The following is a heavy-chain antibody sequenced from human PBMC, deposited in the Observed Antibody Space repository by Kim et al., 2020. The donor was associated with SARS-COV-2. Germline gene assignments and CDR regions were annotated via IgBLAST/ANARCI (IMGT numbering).Heavy chain of an antibody. D-gene: IGHD2-2*01. CDR3: AKDIIIGTTEDCSSTSCYPHYYYYYGMDV. V-gene: IGHV3-23*01. CDR2: ISGSGGST. Sequence: GGSLRLSCAASGFTFSSYAMSWVRQAPGKGLEWVSAISGSGGSTYYADSVKGRFTISRDNSKNTLYLQMNSLRAEDTAVYYCAKDIIIGTTEDCSSTSCYPHYYYYYGMDVWGQGTTVTVSS. CDR1: GFTFSSYA. J-gene: IGHJ6*02.